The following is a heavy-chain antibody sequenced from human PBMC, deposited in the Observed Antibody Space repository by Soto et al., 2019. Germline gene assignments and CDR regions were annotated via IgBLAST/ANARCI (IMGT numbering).Heavy chain of an antibody. CDR3: ARDVAAPRNWFDP. CDR1: GYSISSGGYY. CDR2: IYYSGST. Sequence: SETLSLTCTVSGYSISSGGYYWTGILQHPGKGLEWIGCIYYSGSTYYNPSLKSRVSISVDTSKNQFSLRLSSVTAADTAVYYWARDVAAPRNWFDPRGKGTQDTVSS. J-gene: IGHJ5*02. D-gene: IGHD6-13*01. V-gene: IGHV4-31*03.